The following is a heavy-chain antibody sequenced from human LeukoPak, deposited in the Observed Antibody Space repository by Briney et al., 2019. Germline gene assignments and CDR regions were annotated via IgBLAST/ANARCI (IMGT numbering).Heavy chain of an antibody. Sequence: SQTLSLTCAISGDSVSSNSAAWNWIRQSPSRGLEWLGRTYYRSKWYNDYAVSVKSRITINPDTSKNQFSLQLNAVTPEDTAVYYCARDPYYYGSGSYNWFDPWGQRTLVTVSS. CDR2: TYYRSKWYN. D-gene: IGHD3-10*01. V-gene: IGHV6-1*01. CDR1: GDSVSSNSAA. CDR3: ARDPYYYGSGSYNWFDP. J-gene: IGHJ5*02.